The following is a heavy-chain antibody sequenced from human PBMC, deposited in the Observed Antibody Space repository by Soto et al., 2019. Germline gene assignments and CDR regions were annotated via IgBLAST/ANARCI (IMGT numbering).Heavy chain of an antibody. V-gene: IGHV3-23*01. CDR1: GFTFSSYA. CDR3: AKSPGYRRGLIDY. Sequence: EVQLLESGGGLVQPGGSLRLSCAASGFTFSSYAMSWVRQAPGKGLEWVSAISGSGGSTYYADSVKGRFTISRDNSKNTLYLQMNSLRAEDTAVSYCAKSPGYRRGLIDYWGQGTLVTVSS. D-gene: IGHD6-13*01. CDR2: ISGSGGST. J-gene: IGHJ4*02.